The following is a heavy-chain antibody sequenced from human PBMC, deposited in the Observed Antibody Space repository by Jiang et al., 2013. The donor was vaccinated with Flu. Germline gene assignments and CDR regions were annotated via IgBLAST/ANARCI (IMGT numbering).Heavy chain of an antibody. CDR2: IIPIFGTA. J-gene: IGHJ6*03. D-gene: IGHD2-2*01. Sequence: SGAEVKKPGSSVKVSCKASGGTFSSYAISWVRQAPGQGLEWMGGIIPIFGTANYAQKFQGRVTITADKSTSTAYMELSSLRSEDTAVYYCARARYCSSTSCYLAWRPYYYYYYMDVWGKRDHGHRLL. CDR3: ARARYCSSTSCYLAWRPYYYYYYMDV. CDR1: GGTFSSYA. V-gene: IGHV1-69*06.